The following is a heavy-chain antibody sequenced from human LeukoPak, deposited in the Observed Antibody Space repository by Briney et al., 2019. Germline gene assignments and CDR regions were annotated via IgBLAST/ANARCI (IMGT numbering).Heavy chain of an antibody. CDR1: GGSISSYY. J-gene: IGHJ5*02. D-gene: IGHD3-22*01. CDR2: IYYSGST. V-gene: IGHV4-59*12. Sequence: SETLSLTCTVSGGSISSYYWSWIRQPPGKGLEWIGYIYYSGSTNYNPSLKSRVTISVDTSKNQFSLKLSSVTAADTAVYYCATKGYDSSGQNWFDPWGQGTLVTVSS. CDR3: ATKGYDSSGQNWFDP.